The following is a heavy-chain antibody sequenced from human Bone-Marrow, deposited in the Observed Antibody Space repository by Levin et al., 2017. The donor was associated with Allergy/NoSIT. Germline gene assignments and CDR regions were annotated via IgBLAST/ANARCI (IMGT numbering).Heavy chain of an antibody. Sequence: AGGSLRLSCAASGFTFSAYALSWVRQAPGRGLEWVSTVSGNGEERFYADSVKGRFTVSSDSSTNTVYVDMNSLRVEDTALYYCARVLLYSGVTRGAFDIWGQGTMVTVSS. J-gene: IGHJ3*02. CDR1: GFTFSAYA. CDR2: VSGNGEER. CDR3: ARVLLYSGVTRGAFDI. D-gene: IGHD1-26*01. V-gene: IGHV3-23*01.